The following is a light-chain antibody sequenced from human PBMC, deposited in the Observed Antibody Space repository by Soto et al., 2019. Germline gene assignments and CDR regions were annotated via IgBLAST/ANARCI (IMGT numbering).Light chain of an antibody. Sequence: DIQMTQSPSSLSASVGDRVTITCQASQDISNYLNWYQQKPGQAPKLLIYDASNLETGVPSRFSGSGSGTDFTFTISSLQPDDIATYYCQQYDNLPITFGQGTRLEIK. CDR3: QQYDNLPIT. J-gene: IGKJ5*01. V-gene: IGKV1-33*01. CDR1: QDISNY. CDR2: DAS.